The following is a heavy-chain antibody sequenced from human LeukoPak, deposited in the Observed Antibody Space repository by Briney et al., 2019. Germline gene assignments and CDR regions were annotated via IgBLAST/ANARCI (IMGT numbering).Heavy chain of an antibody. CDR3: ARDPLRSITIFGTSAFDI. CDR2: IIPIFGTA. CDR1: GGTFSSYT. V-gene: IGHV1-69*01. J-gene: IGHJ3*02. Sequence: SVKVSCKASGGTFSSYTFSWVRQAPGQGLEWMGGIIPIFGTANYAQKFQGRVTITADVSTSTAYMELSSLRSEDTAVYYCARDPLRSITIFGTSAFDIWGQGTMVTVSS. D-gene: IGHD3-3*01.